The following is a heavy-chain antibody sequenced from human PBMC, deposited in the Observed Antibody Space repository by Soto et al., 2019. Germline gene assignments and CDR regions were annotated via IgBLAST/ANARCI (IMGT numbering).Heavy chain of an antibody. Sequence: ASVKVSCKASGYTFTSYGISWVRQAPGQGLEWMGWISAYNGNTNYAQKLQGRVTMTTDTSTSTAYMELGSLRSDDTAVYYCARAPGYSSGWYSFPRFDPWGQGTLVTVS. CDR2: ISAYNGNT. CDR3: ARAPGYSSGWYSFPRFDP. J-gene: IGHJ5*02. D-gene: IGHD6-19*01. V-gene: IGHV1-18*01. CDR1: GYTFTSYG.